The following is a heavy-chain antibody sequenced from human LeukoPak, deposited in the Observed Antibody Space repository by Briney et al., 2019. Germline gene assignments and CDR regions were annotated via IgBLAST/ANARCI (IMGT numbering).Heavy chain of an antibody. CDR3: VRNLPVIPIEDSVDY. CDR2: IIPIFGTA. D-gene: IGHD2-21*01. J-gene: IGHJ4*02. Sequence: GASVKVSCKASGGTFSSYAISWVRQAPGQGLEWMGGIIPIFGTANYAQKFQGRVTITADESTSTAYMELKSLRSDDTAVYYCVRNLPVIPIEDSVDYWGQGTLVTVSS. V-gene: IGHV1-69*13. CDR1: GGTFSSYA.